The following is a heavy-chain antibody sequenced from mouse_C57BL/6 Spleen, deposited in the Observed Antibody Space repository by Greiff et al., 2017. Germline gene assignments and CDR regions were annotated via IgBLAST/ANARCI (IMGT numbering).Heavy chain of an antibody. J-gene: IGHJ4*01. Sequence: QVTLKVSGPGILQPSQTLSLTCSFSGFSLSTFGMGVGWIRQPSGKGLEWLAHIWWDDDKYYNPALKSRLTISKDTSKNQVFLKIANVDTADTATYYCARFYYYGSSYVDYYAMDYWGQGTSVTVSS. CDR1: GFSLSTFGMG. CDR3: ARFYYYGSSYVDYYAMDY. V-gene: IGHV8-8*01. D-gene: IGHD1-1*01. CDR2: IWWDDDK.